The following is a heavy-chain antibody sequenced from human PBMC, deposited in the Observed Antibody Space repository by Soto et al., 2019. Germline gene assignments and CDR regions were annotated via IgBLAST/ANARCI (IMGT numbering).Heavy chain of an antibody. Sequence: PSETLSLTCSVSGGSVSSDDRYWSWIRQPPGKGLEWIGCIYKSGSTSYNPSLKSRVIISTDTSKNQLSLKLSSVTTADTAVYYCAINRVPGGSWGQGTLVTVSS. V-gene: IGHV4-61*08. CDR1: GGSVSSDDRY. J-gene: IGHJ5*02. D-gene: IGHD1-26*01. CDR3: AINRVPGGS. CDR2: IYKSGST.